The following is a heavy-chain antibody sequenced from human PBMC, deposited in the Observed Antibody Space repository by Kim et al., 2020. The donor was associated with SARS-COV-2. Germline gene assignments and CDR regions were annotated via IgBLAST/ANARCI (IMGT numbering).Heavy chain of an antibody. CDR2: IYYSGTT. V-gene: IGHV4-31*03. D-gene: IGHD3-10*01. CDR1: GGSISSGGYY. Sequence: SETLSLTSTVSGGSISSGGYYWSWIRQLPGKGLEWIGHIYYSGTTYYNPSLKSRVTISVDTSKNQFSLKLSFVTAADTAVYYCARSYGSGGRYWFDPWGQGTLVTVSS. CDR3: ARSYGSGGRYWFDP. J-gene: IGHJ5*02.